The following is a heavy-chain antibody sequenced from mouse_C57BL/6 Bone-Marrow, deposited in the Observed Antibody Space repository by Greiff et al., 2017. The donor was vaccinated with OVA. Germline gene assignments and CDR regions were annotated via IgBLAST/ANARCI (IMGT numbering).Heavy chain of an antibody. J-gene: IGHJ3*01. D-gene: IGHD1-1*01. V-gene: IGHV1-26*01. CDR3: AADRKYGREGGFAY. CDR2: INPNNGGT. Sequence: EVQLQQSGPELVKPGASVKISCKASGYTFTDYYMNWVKQSHGKSLEWIGDINPNNGGTSYNQKFKGKATLTVDKSSSTAYMELRSLTSEDSAVYYCAADRKYGREGGFAYWGQGTLVTVSA. CDR1: GYTFTDYY.